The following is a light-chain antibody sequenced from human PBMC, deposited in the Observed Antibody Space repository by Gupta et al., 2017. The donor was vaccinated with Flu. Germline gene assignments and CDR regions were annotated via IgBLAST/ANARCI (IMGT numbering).Light chain of an antibody. V-gene: IGKV3-15*01. CDR3: QQYDTWPPWT. J-gene: IGKJ1*01. CDR1: QRISSK. Sequence: ELVMTQSPATLSVSPGERATLSCRASQRISSKVAWYQQKPGQAPRLLIYDAYTRPTGIPVRFSGGGSGTEFTLTINSLQSEDFAVYYCQQYDTWPPWTLGQGTKVEIK. CDR2: DAY.